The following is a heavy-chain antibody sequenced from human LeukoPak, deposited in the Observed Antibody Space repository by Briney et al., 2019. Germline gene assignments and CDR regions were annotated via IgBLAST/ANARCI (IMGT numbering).Heavy chain of an antibody. CDR3: ARRVDYGSGSYYQIDY. CDR2: IYYSGTT. V-gene: IGHV4-39*01. CDR1: GGSISSSSHY. D-gene: IGHD3-10*01. Sequence: SETLSLTCTVSGGSISSSSHYWGWIRQPPGKGLEWIENIYYSGTTYYNPSLKSRVTISVDTSTNQFSLELSSVTAADTAMYYCARRVDYGSGSYYQIDYWGQGTLVTVSS. J-gene: IGHJ4*02.